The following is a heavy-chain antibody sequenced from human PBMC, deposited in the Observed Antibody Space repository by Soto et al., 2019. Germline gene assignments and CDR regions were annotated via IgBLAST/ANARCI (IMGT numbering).Heavy chain of an antibody. J-gene: IGHJ4*02. Sequence: ASVTVSCKASGYTFTSYGISWVRQAPGQGLEWMGWISTFHGNTNYAQKFQGSVTMTTDTSTSTAYMELRSLTSDDTAIYYCARDTYDTPGYPLDYCGQGTWVIVSS. CDR3: ARDTYDTPGYPLDY. D-gene: IGHD3-22*01. V-gene: IGHV1-18*04. CDR2: ISTFHGNT. CDR1: GYTFTSYG.